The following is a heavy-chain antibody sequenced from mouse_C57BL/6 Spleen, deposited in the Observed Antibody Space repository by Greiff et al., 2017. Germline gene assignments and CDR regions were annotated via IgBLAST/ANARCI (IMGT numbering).Heavy chain of an antibody. CDR2: INPSTGGT. D-gene: IGHD2-4*01. CDR1: GYSFTGYY. V-gene: IGHV1-42*01. CDR3: ASYDYDYFDY. Sequence: VQLQQSGPELVKPGASVKISCKASGYSFTGYYMNWVKQSPEKSLEWIGEINPSTGGTTYNQKFKAKATLTVDKSSSTAYMQLKSLTSEDSAVYYCASYDYDYFDYWGQGTTRTVSS. J-gene: IGHJ2*01.